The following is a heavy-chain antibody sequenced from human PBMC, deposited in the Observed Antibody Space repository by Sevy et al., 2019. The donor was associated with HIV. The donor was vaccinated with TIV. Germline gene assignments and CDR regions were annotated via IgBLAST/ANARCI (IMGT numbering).Heavy chain of an antibody. J-gene: IGHJ4*02. V-gene: IGHV3-7*01. CDR3: ARGGYYGYSGLDY. Sequence: GGCLRLSCAASGFTTGFTFSDYWMAWVRQAPGKWLEWVAKIKEDGTEIYYLDSLKGRFTISRDNAKNLQYLQMNSLRAEDTAVYYCARGGYYGYSGLDYWGQGTLVTVSS. D-gene: IGHD3-10*01. CDR2: IKEDGTEI. CDR1: GFTTGFTFSDYW.